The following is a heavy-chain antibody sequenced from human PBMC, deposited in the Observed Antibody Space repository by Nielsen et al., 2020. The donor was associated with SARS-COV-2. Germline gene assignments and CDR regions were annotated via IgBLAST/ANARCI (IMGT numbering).Heavy chain of an antibody. V-gene: IGHV1-69*05. CDR1: GGTFSSYA. D-gene: IGHD6-19*01. CDR3: ARAGIAVAEYMDV. CDR2: IIPIFGTA. Sequence: SVKVSCKASGGTFSSYAISWVRQAPGQGLEWMGGIIPIFGTANYAQKLQGRVTMTTDTSTSTAYMELRSLRSDDTAVYYCARAGIAVAEYMDVWGKGTTVTVSS. J-gene: IGHJ6*03.